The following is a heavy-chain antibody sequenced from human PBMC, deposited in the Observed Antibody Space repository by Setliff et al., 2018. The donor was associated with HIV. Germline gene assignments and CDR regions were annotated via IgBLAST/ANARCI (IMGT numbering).Heavy chain of an antibody. CDR1: GYTFIDYF. J-gene: IGHJ4*02. CDR3: ARQFSTSFDS. D-gene: IGHD4-4*01. CDR2: ISPYDLSE. Sequence: ASVKVSCKASGYTFIDYFIHWVRQAPGQGPEWMGWISPYDLSERTSQRFRGRVTMTRDTSINTAYLDLSGLTSADTAVYYCARQFSTSFDSWGQGTLVTVSS. V-gene: IGHV1-2*02.